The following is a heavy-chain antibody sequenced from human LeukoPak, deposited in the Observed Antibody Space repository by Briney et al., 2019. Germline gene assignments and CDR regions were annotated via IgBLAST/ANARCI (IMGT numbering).Heavy chain of an antibody. J-gene: IGHJ4*02. Sequence: GGSLRLSCAASGFIFRNHWMSWVRQVPGRALEWVAHIKQDGNEKHYVDSVEGRFTLSRDDSKNSLYLQMNSLRVDGSAVYYCARGPNYGDRVDYFDYWGQGTLVTVSS. CDR3: ARGPNYGDRVDYFDY. CDR1: GFIFRNHW. V-gene: IGHV3-7*01. CDR2: IKQDGNEK. D-gene: IGHD4-17*01.